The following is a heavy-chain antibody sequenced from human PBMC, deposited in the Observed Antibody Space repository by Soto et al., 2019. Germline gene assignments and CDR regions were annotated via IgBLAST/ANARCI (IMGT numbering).Heavy chain of an antibody. CDR2: ISHSGDT. Sequence: VQIQEWGAGLLKPSETLSLTCGVSGGSLSGYYWTWIRQSAGKGLEWIGEISHSGDTYYIPSLKGRVSMSVDRSKNQCSLTMTSVTAADTAVYFCARWSGPGRRGYFDRWGPGTLVTVSS. CDR1: GGSLSGYY. J-gene: IGHJ2*01. V-gene: IGHV4-34*01. D-gene: IGHD3-3*01. CDR3: ARWSGPGRRGYFDR.